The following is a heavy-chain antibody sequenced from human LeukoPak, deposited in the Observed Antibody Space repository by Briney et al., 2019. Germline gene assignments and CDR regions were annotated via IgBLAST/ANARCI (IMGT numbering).Heavy chain of an antibody. D-gene: IGHD2-8*01. CDR1: GFTFSDYW. J-gene: IGHJ4*02. CDR2: INPAGRDT. Sequence: GGSLRLSCEGAGFTFSDYWMGWVRQAPGKGLEWVANINPAGRDTYYVDSVKGRFTISRDKVKKSASLQMNSLRVEETAFYHCVGWRVTDGMQDWGQGTLVTVSS. CDR3: VGWRVTDGMQD. V-gene: IGHV3-7*01.